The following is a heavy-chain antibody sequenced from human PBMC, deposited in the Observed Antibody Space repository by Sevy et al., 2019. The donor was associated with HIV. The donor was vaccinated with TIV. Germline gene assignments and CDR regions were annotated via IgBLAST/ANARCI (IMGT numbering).Heavy chain of an antibody. CDR3: ARGNSGSYGWFDP. CDR1: GGSISNYY. J-gene: IGHJ5*02. Sequence: ASETLSLTCTVSGGSISNYYWNWIRQPPGKGLEWIGYIYYSGGTNYNPSLRSRVTMSADTSKNQFSLKLSFVTAADTAMYYCARGNSGSYGWFDPWSQGTLVTVSS. D-gene: IGHD1-26*01. V-gene: IGHV4-59*01. CDR2: IYYSGGT.